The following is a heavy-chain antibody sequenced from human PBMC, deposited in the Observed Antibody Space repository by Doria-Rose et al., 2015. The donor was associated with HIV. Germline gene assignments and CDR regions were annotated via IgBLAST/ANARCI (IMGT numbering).Heavy chain of an antibody. J-gene: IGHJ4*02. V-gene: IGHV4-59*01. CDR2: ICYTGST. CDR3: ARVLSGTYDY. D-gene: IGHD1-26*01. Sequence: QVQLQESGPGLAKPSETLSLACSVSGGSISHYYWSWIRQPPGKGLEYIGDICYTGSTNYSPSLKSRVSISIDTSKNKFSLRLSSVTAADTAVHYCARVLSGTYDYWGQGTLVTVSS. CDR1: GGSISHYY.